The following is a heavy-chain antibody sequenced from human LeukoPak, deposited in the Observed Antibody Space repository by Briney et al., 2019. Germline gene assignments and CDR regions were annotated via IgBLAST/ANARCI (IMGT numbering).Heavy chain of an antibody. J-gene: IGHJ4*02. D-gene: IGHD3-3*01. CDR2: ITGSGGST. CDR1: GFTSSSYA. Sequence: GGSLRLSCAASGFTSSSYAMSWVRQAPGKGLEWVSAITGSGGSTYYAGSVKGRFTISRDNSKNTLYLQMNSLRAEDTAVYYCGLNLRFLEWLLYWGQGTLVTVSS. V-gene: IGHV3-23*01. CDR3: GLNLRFLEWLLY.